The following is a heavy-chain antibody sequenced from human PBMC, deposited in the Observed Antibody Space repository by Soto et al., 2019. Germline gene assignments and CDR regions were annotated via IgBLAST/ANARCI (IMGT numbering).Heavy chain of an antibody. J-gene: IGHJ4*02. CDR2: IYWNDDK. V-gene: IGHV2-5*01. D-gene: IGHD2-2*02. Sequence: SGPTLVNPTQTLTLTCTFSGFSLSTSGVGVGWIRQPPGKALEWLALIYWNDDKRYSPSLKSRLTITKDTSKNQVVLTMTNMDPVDTATYYCARWPPHCSSTSCYNWPYYFDYWGQGTLVTVSS. CDR1: GFSLSTSGVG. CDR3: ARWPPHCSSTSCYNWPYYFDY.